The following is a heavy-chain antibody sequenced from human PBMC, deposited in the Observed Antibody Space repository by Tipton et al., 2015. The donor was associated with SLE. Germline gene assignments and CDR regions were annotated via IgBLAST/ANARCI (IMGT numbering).Heavy chain of an antibody. Sequence: PGLVKPSETLSLTCSVSGYSISSGYFWGWIRQPPGKGLEWIGDINHSGSTNYNPSLKSRVTISVDTSKNQFSLRLSSVTAADTAVYYCARGYCSDGVCYGRGYFDYWGQGNLVTVSA. CDR1: GYSISSGYF. CDR2: INHSGST. D-gene: IGHD2-8*01. J-gene: IGHJ4*01. V-gene: IGHV4-38-2*02. CDR3: ARGYCSDGVCYGRGYFDY.